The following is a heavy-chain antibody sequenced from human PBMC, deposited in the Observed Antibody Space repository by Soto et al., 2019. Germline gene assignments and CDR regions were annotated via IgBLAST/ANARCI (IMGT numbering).Heavy chain of an antibody. CDR2: IYWDDDK. CDR1: GFSLSTSGVG. CDR3: AHFPHYCSGGSCYSSYFDY. V-gene: IGHV2-5*02. Sequence: QITLKESGPTLVKPTQTLTLTCTFSGFSLSTSGVGVSWIRQPPGKALEWLALIYWDDDKRYSPSLKSRLTITKDTAKNQLVLTMTNMDPVDTATYYCAHFPHYCSGGSCYSSYFDYWGQGTLVTVAS. D-gene: IGHD2-15*01. J-gene: IGHJ4*02.